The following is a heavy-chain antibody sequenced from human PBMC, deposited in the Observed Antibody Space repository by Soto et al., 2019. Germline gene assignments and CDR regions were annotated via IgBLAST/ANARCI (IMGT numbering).Heavy chain of an antibody. CDR3: ARAPDKYCSSTSCSNWFDP. J-gene: IGHJ5*02. Sequence: SETLSLTCTVSGGSISSGGYYWSWIRQHPGKGLEWIGYIYYSGSTYYNPSLKSRVTISVDTSKNQFSLKLSSVTAADTAVYYCARAPDKYCSSTSCSNWFDPWGQGTLVTAPQ. CDR1: GGSISSGGYY. CDR2: IYYSGST. V-gene: IGHV4-31*03. D-gene: IGHD2-2*01.